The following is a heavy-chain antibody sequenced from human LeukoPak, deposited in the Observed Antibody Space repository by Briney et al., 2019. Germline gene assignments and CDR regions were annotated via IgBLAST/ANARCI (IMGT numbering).Heavy chain of an antibody. CDR1: GFAVSSNY. J-gene: IGHJ4*02. Sequence: GGSLRLSCAASGFAVSSNYMSWVRQAPGKGLEWVSVIYSGGSTYYADSVKGRFTISRHNSKNTLYLQMNSLRAEDTAVYYCARGDNWNYDYWGQGTLVTVSS. CDR2: IYSGGST. V-gene: IGHV3-53*04. CDR3: ARGDNWNYDY. D-gene: IGHD1-7*01.